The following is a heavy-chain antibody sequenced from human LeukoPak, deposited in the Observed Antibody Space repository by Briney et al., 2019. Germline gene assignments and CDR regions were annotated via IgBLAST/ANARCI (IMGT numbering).Heavy chain of an antibody. CDR2: IYYSGST. V-gene: IGHV4-61*08. D-gene: IGHD4-11*01. CDR3: ARERGGDYSDAFDI. CDR1: GGSISSGDYY. J-gene: IGHJ3*02. Sequence: PSQTLSLTCTVSGGSISSGDYYWSWIRQPPGKGLEWIGYIYYSGSTSYNPSLKSRVTISVDTSKNQFSLKLSSVTAADTAVYYCARERGGDYSDAFDIWGQGTMVTVSS.